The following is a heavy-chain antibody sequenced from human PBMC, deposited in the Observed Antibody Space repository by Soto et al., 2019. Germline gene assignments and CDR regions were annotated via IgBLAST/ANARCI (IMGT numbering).Heavy chain of an antibody. CDR3: ARIRGYDSSGYYYDY. J-gene: IGHJ4*02. CDR2: IDWDDGK. CDR1: GFSLSTSGMC. V-gene: IGHV2-70*01. D-gene: IGHD3-22*01. Sequence: SGPTLVNPTRTLTLTCTFSGFSLSTSGMCVSWIRQPPGKALEWLALIDWDDGKYYSTSLKTRLTISNDTSKNQVVLTMTNMDPVDTATYYCARIRGYDSSGYYYDYWGQGTLVTVSS.